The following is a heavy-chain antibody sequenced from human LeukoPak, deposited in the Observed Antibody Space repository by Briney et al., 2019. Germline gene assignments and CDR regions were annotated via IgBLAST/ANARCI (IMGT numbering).Heavy chain of an antibody. D-gene: IGHD3-10*01. J-gene: IGHJ4*02. V-gene: IGHV4-4*07. CDR3: ARVKGSGSYYFVGSSYYFDY. CDR2: MYTSGST. CDR1: GGSISSYY. Sequence: SETLSLTCTVSGGSISSYYWSWIRQPAGKGLEWIGRMYTSGSTNYNPSLTSRVTMSVDTSKNQFSLMLSSVTAADTAVYYCARVKGSGSYYFVGSSYYFDYWGQGTLVTVSS.